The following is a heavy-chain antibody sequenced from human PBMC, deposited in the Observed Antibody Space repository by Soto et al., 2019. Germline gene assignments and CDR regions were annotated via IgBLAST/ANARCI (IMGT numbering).Heavy chain of an antibody. CDR1: GGTFSSYA. V-gene: IGHV1-69*01. D-gene: IGHD3-10*01. CDR3: ARDLNGSGSYYYGMDV. CDR2: IIPIVGTA. Sequence: QVQLVQSGAEVKKPGSSVKVSCKASGGTFSSYAISWLRQAPGHGLEWMGGIIPIVGTANYAQKFKGRVTITADESTSTAYMEMSSLRSEDTAVYYCARDLNGSGSYYYGMDVWGQGTTVTVSS. J-gene: IGHJ6*02.